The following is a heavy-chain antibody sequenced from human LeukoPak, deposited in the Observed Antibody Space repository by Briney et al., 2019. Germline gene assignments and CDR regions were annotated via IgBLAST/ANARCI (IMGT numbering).Heavy chain of an antibody. CDR3: ARGYDFWSGSRIYYFDY. J-gene: IGHJ4*02. CDR1: GFTFSSYS. V-gene: IGHV3-48*02. D-gene: IGHD3-3*01. Sequence: PGGSLRLSCAASGFTFSSYSMNWVRQAPGKGLEWVSYISSSSSTIYYADSVKGRFTISRDNAKNSLYLQMNSLRDEDTAVYYCARGYDFWSGSRIYYFDYWGQGTLVTVSS. CDR2: ISSSSSTI.